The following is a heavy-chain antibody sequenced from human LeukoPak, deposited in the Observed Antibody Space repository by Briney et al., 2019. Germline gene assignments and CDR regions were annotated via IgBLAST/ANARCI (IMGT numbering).Heavy chain of an antibody. CDR2: INHSGST. Sequence: SETLSLTCAVYGGSFSGYYWNWIRQPPGKGLEWIGEINHSGSTNYNPSLKSRVTISVDTSKNQFSLKLSSVTAADTAVYYCAREGSDYYSYYGMDVWGQGTTVTVSS. V-gene: IGHV4-34*01. CDR1: GGSFSGYY. J-gene: IGHJ6*02. CDR3: AREGSDYYSYYGMDV.